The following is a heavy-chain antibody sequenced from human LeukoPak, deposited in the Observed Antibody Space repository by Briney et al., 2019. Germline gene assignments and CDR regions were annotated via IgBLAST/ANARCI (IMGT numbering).Heavy chain of an antibody. CDR1: GGSISSYY. J-gene: IGHJ3*02. Sequence: SETLSLTCTVSGGSISSYYWSWIRQPPGKGLEWIGYIYYSGSTNYNPSLKSRVTISVDTSKYQFSLKLSSVTAADTAVYYCAVYYDSSGYYYRDAFDIWGQGTMVTVSS. CDR2: IYYSGST. V-gene: IGHV4-59*08. D-gene: IGHD3-22*01. CDR3: AVYYDSSGYYYRDAFDI.